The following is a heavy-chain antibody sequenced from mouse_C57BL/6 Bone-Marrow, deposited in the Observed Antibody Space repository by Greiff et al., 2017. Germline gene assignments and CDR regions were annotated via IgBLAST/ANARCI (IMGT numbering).Heavy chain of an antibody. CDR2: IYPRSGNT. Sequence: VKLQESGAELARPGASVKLSCKASGYTFTSYGISWVKQRTGQGLEWIGEIYPRSGNTYYNEKFQGKATLTADKSSSTAYMELRSLTSEASAVYFCARGNWPGAMDYWGQGTSVTVSS. J-gene: IGHJ4*01. CDR3: ARGNWPGAMDY. D-gene: IGHD4-1*02. CDR1: GYTFTSYG. V-gene: IGHV1-81*01.